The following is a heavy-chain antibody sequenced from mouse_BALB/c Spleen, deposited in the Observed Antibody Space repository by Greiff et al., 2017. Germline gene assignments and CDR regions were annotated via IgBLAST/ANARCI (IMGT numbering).Heavy chain of an antibody. CDR1: GYTFTSYV. D-gene: IGHD2-1*01. CDR2: INPYNDGT. J-gene: IGHJ3*01. Sequence: VQLQQSGPELVKPGASVKMSCKASGYTFTSYVMHWVKQKPGQGLEWIGYINPYNDGTKYNEKFKGKATLTSDKSSSTAYMELSSLTSEDSAVYYCARWKGDYGNYAFAYWGQGTLVTVSA. CDR3: ARWKGDYGNYAFAY. V-gene: IGHV1-14*01.